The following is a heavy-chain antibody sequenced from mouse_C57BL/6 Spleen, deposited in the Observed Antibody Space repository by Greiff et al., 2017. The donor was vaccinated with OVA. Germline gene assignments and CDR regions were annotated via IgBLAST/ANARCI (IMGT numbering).Heavy chain of an antibody. CDR2: IDPSDSYT. D-gene: IGHD2-2*01. CDR3: ARKGYYGYDGYFDY. Sequence: VQLKQPGAELVMPGASVKLSCKASGYTFTSYWMHWVKQRPGQGLEWIGEIDPSDSYTNYNQKFKGKSTLTVDKSSSTAYMQLCSLTSEDSAVYYCARKGYYGYDGYFDYWGQGTTLTVSS. CDR1: GYTFTSYW. J-gene: IGHJ2*01. V-gene: IGHV1-69*01.